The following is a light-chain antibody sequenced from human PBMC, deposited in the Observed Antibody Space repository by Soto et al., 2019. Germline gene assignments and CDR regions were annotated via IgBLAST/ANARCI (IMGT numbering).Light chain of an antibody. Sequence: EIVLTQSPATLSVSPGERATLSCRASQSVSSDLAWYHQKPGQAPRLLIYDASNRATGIPARFSGSGSGTDFTLTISRLEPEDFAVYYCQQYDDWLRTFGQGTRWIS. CDR1: QSVSSD. CDR3: QQYDDWLRT. CDR2: DAS. V-gene: IGKV3-11*01. J-gene: IGKJ1*01.